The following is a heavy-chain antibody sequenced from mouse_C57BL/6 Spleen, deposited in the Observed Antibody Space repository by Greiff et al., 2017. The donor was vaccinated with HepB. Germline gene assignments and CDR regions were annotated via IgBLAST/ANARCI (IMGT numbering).Heavy chain of an antibody. J-gene: IGHJ1*03. CDR3: ARPYYGSSYGYWYFDV. CDR1: GYTFTSYW. CDR2: IDPSDSET. V-gene: IGHV1-52*01. D-gene: IGHD1-1*01. Sequence: QVQLKQPGAELVRPGSSVKLSCKASGYTFTSYWMHWVKQRPIQGLEWIGNIDPSDSETHYNQKFKDKATLTVDKSSSTAYMQLSSLTSEDSAVYYCARPYYGSSYGYWYFDVWGTGTTVTVSS.